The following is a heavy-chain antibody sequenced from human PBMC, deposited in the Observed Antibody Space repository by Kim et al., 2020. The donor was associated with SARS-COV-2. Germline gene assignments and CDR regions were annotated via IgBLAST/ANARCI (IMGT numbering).Heavy chain of an antibody. J-gene: IGHJ4*02. Sequence: SETLSLTCSVSGGSIRSGGKFWTWIRQHPAKGLEWIGYISCSGNSHYSPSLRSRVSISLQTSDNQFSLQLTSVAAADAADYYCARGQPLECWGQGILVTV. CDR1: GGSIRSGGKF. D-gene: IGHD2-2*01. CDR3: ARGQPLEC. CDR2: ISCSGNS. V-gene: IGHV4-31*03.